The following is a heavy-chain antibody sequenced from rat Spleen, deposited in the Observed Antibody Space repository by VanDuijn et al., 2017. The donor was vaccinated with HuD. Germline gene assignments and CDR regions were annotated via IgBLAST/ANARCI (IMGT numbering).Heavy chain of an antibody. Sequence: EVQLVESGGGLVQPGRSLKLSCAASGFTFSNYGMYWIRQAPTKGLEWVASISPRGCSTYYRDSGTGRFTTSRDNAKSTLYLQMNSLRSEDTATYYCARRGSYAHDWFAYWGQGTLVTVSS. CDR1: GFTFSNYG. CDR2: ISPRGCST. CDR3: ARRGSYAHDWFAY. V-gene: IGHV5-19*01. J-gene: IGHJ3*01. D-gene: IGHD1-12*01.